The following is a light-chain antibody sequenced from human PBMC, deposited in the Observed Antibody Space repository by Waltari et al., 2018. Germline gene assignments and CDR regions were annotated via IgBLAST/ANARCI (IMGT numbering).Light chain of an antibody. CDR2: TAS. V-gene: IGKV1-39*01. CDR3: QQSYSTPPYT. J-gene: IGKJ2*01. Sequence: DIQMTQSPSSLSASVGDRVTITCRASQTISTFLNWYQQKPGKAPKLLIYTASSLKSGVPSRFSGSRSGTEFTLTISSLQPEDFATYYCQQSYSTPPYTFGQGTKLEI. CDR1: QTISTF.